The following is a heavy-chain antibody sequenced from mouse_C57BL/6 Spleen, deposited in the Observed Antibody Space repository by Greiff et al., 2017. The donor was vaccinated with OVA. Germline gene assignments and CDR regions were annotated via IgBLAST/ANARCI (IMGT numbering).Heavy chain of an antibody. V-gene: IGHV1-19*01. Sequence: EVQLQQSGPVLVKPGASVKMSCKASGYTFTDYYMNWVKQSPGKSLEWIGVINPYNGGTSYNQKFKGKATLTVDKSSSTAYMELNSLTSEDSAVYYCARKNYSNPYWGQGTTLTVSS. D-gene: IGHD2-5*01. CDR3: ARKNYSNPY. J-gene: IGHJ2*01. CDR2: INPYNGGT. CDR1: GYTFTDYY.